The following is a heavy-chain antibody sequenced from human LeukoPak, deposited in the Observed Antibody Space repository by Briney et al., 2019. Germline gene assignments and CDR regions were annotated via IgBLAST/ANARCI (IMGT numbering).Heavy chain of an antibody. J-gene: IGHJ4*02. D-gene: IGHD6-13*01. CDR3: AKTGGAAAGYFDY. CDR1: GFTFSSYG. Sequence: PGGSLRLSCAASGFTFSSYGMHWVRQAPGKGLEWVAVISYDGSNKYYADSVKGRFTISRDNSKNTLYLQMNSLRAEDTAVYYCAKTGGAAAGYFDYWGQGTLVTVSS. CDR2: ISYDGSNK. V-gene: IGHV3-30*18.